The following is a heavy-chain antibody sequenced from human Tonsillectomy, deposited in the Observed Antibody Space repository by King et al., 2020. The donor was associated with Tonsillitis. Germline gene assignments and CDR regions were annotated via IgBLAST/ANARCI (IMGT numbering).Heavy chain of an antibody. V-gene: IGHV3-7*01. CDR3: AGDGAWSGYLSSVYYYYGMDV. Sequence: VQLVESGGGLVQPGGSLRLSCAASGFTFSSYWMSWVRQAPGKGLEWVANIKQDGSEKYYVDSVKGRFTISRDNAKNSLYLQMNSLRAEDTAVYYCAGDGAWSGYLSSVYYYYGMDVWGQGTTVSVSS. CDR1: GFTFSSYW. J-gene: IGHJ6*02. D-gene: IGHD3-3*01. CDR2: IKQDGSEK.